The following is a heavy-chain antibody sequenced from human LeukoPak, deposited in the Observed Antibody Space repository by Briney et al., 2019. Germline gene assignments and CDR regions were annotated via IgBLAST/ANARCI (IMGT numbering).Heavy chain of an antibody. CDR3: ARTPYYYGSGSFGVEGWFDP. V-gene: IGHV1-46*01. CDR2: INPSGGST. CDR1: GYTFTSYD. Sequence: ASVKVSCKASGYTFTSYDMHWVRQATGQGLEWMGIINPSGGSTSYAQIFQGRVTMTRDTSTSTVYMGLSSLRSEDTAVYYWARTPYYYGSGSFGVEGWFDPWGQGTLVTVSS. D-gene: IGHD3-10*01. J-gene: IGHJ5*02.